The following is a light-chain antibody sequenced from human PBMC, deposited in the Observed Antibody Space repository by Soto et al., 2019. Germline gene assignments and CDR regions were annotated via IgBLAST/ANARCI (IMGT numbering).Light chain of an antibody. V-gene: IGLV2-14*01. Sequence: QSALTQPASVSGSPGQSITISCTGTSSDVGGYNYVSWYQQHPGKAPKLMIYEVSNRPPGVSNRFSGSKSGNTASLTISGLQAEDEADYYCSSYTRNSTLVFGGGTKRTVL. J-gene: IGLJ2*01. CDR2: EVS. CDR3: SSYTRNSTLV. CDR1: SSDVGGYNY.